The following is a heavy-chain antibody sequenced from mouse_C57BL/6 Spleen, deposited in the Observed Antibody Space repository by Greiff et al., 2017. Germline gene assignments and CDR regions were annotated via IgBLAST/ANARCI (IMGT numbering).Heavy chain of an antibody. CDR1: GFTFSSYG. Sequence: DVHLVESGGDLVKPGGSLKLSCAASGFTFSSYGMSWVRQTPDKRLEWVATISSGGSYTYYPDSVKGRFTISRDNAKNTLYLQMSSLKSEDTAMYYCARPYYYGSPYYFDYWGQGTTLTVSS. CDR3: ARPYYYGSPYYFDY. D-gene: IGHD1-1*01. V-gene: IGHV5-6*01. J-gene: IGHJ2*01. CDR2: ISSGGSYT.